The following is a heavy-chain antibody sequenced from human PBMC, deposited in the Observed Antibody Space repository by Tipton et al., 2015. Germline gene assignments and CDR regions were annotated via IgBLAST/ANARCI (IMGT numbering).Heavy chain of an antibody. Sequence: TLSLTCAVSGYSIRGAYYWGWIRQPPGKGLEWIGHIHHSGITYYNPSLKSRVSISLDTSKNQFSLNLTSVTAADTAVYYCARDVLDYGDYGGLDFWGPGTLVTVSS. D-gene: IGHD4-17*01. CDR2: IHHSGIT. CDR3: ARDVLDYGDYGGLDF. CDR1: GYSIRGAYY. J-gene: IGHJ4*02. V-gene: IGHV4-38-2*02.